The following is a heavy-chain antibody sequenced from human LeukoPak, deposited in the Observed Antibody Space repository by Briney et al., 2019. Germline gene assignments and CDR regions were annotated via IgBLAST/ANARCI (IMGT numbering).Heavy chain of an antibody. CDR3: ARAYSGYDSGYTH. CDR1: GFTFSSYG. Sequence: GGSLRLSCAASGFTFSSYGMHWVRQAPGKGLEWVAVISYDGSNKYYADSVKGRFTISRDNAKNSLYLQMNSLRAEDTAVYYCARAYSGYDSGYTHWGQGTLVTVSS. D-gene: IGHD5-12*01. CDR2: ISYDGSNK. J-gene: IGHJ4*02. V-gene: IGHV3-30*03.